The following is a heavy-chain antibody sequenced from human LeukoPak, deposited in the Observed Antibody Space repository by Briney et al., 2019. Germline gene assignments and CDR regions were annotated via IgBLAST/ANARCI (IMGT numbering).Heavy chain of an antibody. Sequence: GGSLRLSCAASGFTFSTYTMNWVRQAPGKGLEWVSLISSSSSSIYYTDSVKGRFTTSRDNAKNSLYPQMNSLRAEDTAVYCCARGGYACANGLCHDYWGQGTLVTVSS. V-gene: IGHV3-21*01. CDR1: GFTFSTYT. J-gene: IGHJ4*02. CDR3: ARGGYACANGLCHDY. D-gene: IGHD2-8*01. CDR2: ISSSSSSI.